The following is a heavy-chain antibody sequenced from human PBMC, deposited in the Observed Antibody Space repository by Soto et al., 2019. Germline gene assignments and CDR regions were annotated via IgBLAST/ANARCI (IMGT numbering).Heavy chain of an antibody. V-gene: IGHV3-30-3*01. CDR3: VRDSGAYDSSGYLNY. Sequence: QVQLVESGGGVVQPGRSLRLSCAASGFTFSSYAMHWVRQAPGKGLEWVAVISYDGSNKYYADSVKGRFTISRDNSKNTLYLQMNSLRAEDTAVYDCVRDSGAYDSSGYLNYWGQGTLVTVSS. CDR1: GFTFSSYA. D-gene: IGHD3-22*01. CDR2: ISYDGSNK. J-gene: IGHJ4*02.